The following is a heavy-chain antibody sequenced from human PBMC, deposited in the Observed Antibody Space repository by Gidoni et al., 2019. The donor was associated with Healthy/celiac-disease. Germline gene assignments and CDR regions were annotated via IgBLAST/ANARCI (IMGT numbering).Heavy chain of an antibody. J-gene: IGHJ6*02. CDR2: IYYSGST. CDR1: GGSISSSSYY. Sequence: QLQLQESGPGLVKPSETLSLTCTVSGGSISSSSYYWGWIRQPPGKGLEWIGSIYYSGSTYYNPSLKSRVTISVDTSKNQCSLKLSSVTAADTAVYYCARHFGAGGKSYYYYGMDVWGQGTTVTVSS. CDR3: ARHFGAGGKSYYYYGMDV. V-gene: IGHV4-39*01. D-gene: IGHD2-15*01.